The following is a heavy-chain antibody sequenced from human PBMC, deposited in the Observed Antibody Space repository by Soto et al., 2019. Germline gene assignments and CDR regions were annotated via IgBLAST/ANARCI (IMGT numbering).Heavy chain of an antibody. Sequence: ASVKVSCKASGYTFTSYGISWVRQAPGQGLEWMGWISAYNGNTNYAQKLQGRVTMTTDTSTSTAYMELRSLRSDDTAVYYCARESFRSGRDAFDIWGQGTMVTVSS. CDR1: GYTFTSYG. J-gene: IGHJ3*02. CDR2: ISAYNGNT. CDR3: ARESFRSGRDAFDI. D-gene: IGHD3-10*01. V-gene: IGHV1-18*01.